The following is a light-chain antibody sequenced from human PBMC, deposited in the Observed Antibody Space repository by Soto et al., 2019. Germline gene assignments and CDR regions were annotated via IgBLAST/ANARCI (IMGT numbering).Light chain of an antibody. CDR1: QSIDSH. V-gene: IGKV1-39*01. Sequence: DRQMTQSPSSLSASVGDRVTITCRASQSIDSHLDWYQQKPGKAPKLLIYTASNLQSGVPSRFSGGRSGTDFTLTISSLQPEDSATYYCQQSYRPPYTFGQGTRLEIK. CDR2: TAS. J-gene: IGKJ2*01. CDR3: QQSYRPPYT.